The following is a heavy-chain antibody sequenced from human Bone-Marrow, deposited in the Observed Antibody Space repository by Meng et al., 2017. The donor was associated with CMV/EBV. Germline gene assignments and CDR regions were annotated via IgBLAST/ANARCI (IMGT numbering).Heavy chain of an antibody. CDR3: AAPHNCGGDCYSSHPLGMDV. V-gene: IGHV1-18*01. CDR1: GYTFTSYG. J-gene: IGHJ6*02. CDR2: ISAYNGNT. D-gene: IGHD2-21*01. Sequence: ASVKVSCKASGYTFTSYGISWVRQAPGQGLEWMGWISAYNGNTNYAQKLQGRVTMTTDTSTSTAYMELRSLRSDDTAVYYCAAPHNCGGDCYSSHPLGMDVWGQGTTVTVSS.